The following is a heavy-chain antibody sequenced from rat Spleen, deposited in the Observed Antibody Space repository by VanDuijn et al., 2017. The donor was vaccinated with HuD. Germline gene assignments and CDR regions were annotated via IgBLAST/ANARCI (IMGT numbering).Heavy chain of an antibody. V-gene: IGHV6-6*01. CDR3: ASEFGDY. CDR1: GFTFSTDW. D-gene: IGHD4-3*01. CDR2: IKAKSNNYAT. Sequence: EVQVLESGGGLGQPGDSLKLSCATSGFTFSTDWMYWYRQFPEKRLEWVARIKAKSNNYATDYTESVKGRFTISRDDSKSSIYLQMNNLKEEDTAIYYCASEFGDYWGQGVMVTVSS. J-gene: IGHJ2*01.